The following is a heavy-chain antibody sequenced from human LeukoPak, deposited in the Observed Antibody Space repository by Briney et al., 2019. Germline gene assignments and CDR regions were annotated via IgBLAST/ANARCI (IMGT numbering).Heavy chain of an antibody. CDR3: AKDLINQWLDPYFDY. J-gene: IGHJ4*02. CDR2: ISGSGGST. V-gene: IGHV3-23*01. D-gene: IGHD6-19*01. CDR1: GFTFSSYA. Sequence: GGSLRLSCAASGFTFSSYAMSWVRQAPGKGREWVSAISGSGGSTYYADSVKGRFTISRDNSKNPLYLQMNSLRAEDTAVYYCAKDLINQWLDPYFDYWGQGTLVTVSS.